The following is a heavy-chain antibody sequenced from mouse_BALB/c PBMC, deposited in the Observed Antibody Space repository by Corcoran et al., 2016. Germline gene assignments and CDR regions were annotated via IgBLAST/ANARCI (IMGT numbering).Heavy chain of an antibody. V-gene: IGHV1S136*01. CDR1: GYTFTSYV. CDR3: ARLYPGISMDY. CDR2: INPYNDGT. J-gene: IGHJ4*01. Sequence: EVQLQQSGPELVKPGASVKMSCKASGYTFTSYVMHWVKQKPGQGLEWIGYINPYNDGTKYNEKFKGKATLTSDKASSTAYMERSSLTSEASAVYYCARLYPGISMDYWGQGTSVTVSS. D-gene: IGHD1-3*01.